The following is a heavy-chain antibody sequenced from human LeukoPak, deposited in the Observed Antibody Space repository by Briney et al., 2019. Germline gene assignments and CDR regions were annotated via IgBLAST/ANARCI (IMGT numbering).Heavy chain of an antibody. D-gene: IGHD2-21*02. J-gene: IGHJ4*02. Sequence: SETLSLTCTVSGYSITSSSWWGWIRQPPGKGLEWIGYIYHSGTTYYNPSLQSRVTMSVDTSKNQFSLKLSSVTAVDTAVYYCARGPPYIVVVTAIGSFDYWGQGTLVTVSS. CDR1: GYSITSSSW. V-gene: IGHV4-28*03. CDR3: ARGPPYIVVVTAIGSFDY. CDR2: IYHSGTT.